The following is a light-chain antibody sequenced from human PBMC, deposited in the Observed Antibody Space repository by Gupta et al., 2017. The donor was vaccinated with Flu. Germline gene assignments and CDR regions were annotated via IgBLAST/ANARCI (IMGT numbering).Light chain of an antibody. J-gene: IGKJ1*01. V-gene: IGKV2D-29*01. CDR2: EVS. Sequence: DIVMTQTPLSLSVTPGQAASISCRSSQSLLHSNGMTYFFWYVQKPGQPPQLLIYEVSKRFSGVPDRFSGSGSGTDFTLQISRVEAEDVGIYYCMQSVNCRTFGQGTKVEIK. CDR1: QSLLHSNGMTY. CDR3: MQSVNCRT.